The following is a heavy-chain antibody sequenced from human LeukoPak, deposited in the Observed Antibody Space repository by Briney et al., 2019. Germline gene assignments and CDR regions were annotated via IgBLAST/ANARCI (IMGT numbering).Heavy chain of an antibody. D-gene: IGHD5-18*01. CDR3: ARTTAMVYLDY. Sequence: SETLSLTCTVSSGSIRNSNYYWGWIRQPPGKGLEWIGSIFYDGSSDYNPSLKSRVTISVDTSKNQFSLKLSSVTAADTAVYYCARTTAMVYLDYWGQGTLVTVSS. V-gene: IGHV4-39*07. J-gene: IGHJ4*02. CDR2: IFYDGSS. CDR1: SGSIRNSNYY.